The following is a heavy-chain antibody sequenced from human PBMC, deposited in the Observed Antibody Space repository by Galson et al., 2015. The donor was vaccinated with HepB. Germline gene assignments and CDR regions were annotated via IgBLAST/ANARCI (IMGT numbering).Heavy chain of an antibody. Sequence: SVKVSCKVSGYTLTELSMHWVRQAPGKGLEWMGGFDPEDGETIYAQKFQGRVTMTEDTSTDTAYMELSSLRSEDTAVYYCATVVASSGGYYFDYWGQGTLVTVSS. CDR2: FDPEDGET. J-gene: IGHJ4*02. V-gene: IGHV1-24*01. D-gene: IGHD2-21*01. CDR1: GYTLTELS. CDR3: ATVVASSGGYYFDY.